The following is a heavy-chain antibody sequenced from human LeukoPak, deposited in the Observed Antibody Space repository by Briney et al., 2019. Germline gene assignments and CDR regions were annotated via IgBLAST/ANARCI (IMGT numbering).Heavy chain of an antibody. Sequence: GGSLRLSCAASGLGFSSFSFNWIRQAPGKGLEWVSSITPTTSYIYYADSVRSRFTISRENAKNSLYLQMNSLRAEDTAVYYCARLRRTSDSSGYYYYYDYWGQGTLVTVSS. CDR2: ITPTTSYI. D-gene: IGHD3-22*01. J-gene: IGHJ4*02. CDR3: ARLRRTSDSSGYYYYYDY. V-gene: IGHV3-21*01. CDR1: GLGFSSFS.